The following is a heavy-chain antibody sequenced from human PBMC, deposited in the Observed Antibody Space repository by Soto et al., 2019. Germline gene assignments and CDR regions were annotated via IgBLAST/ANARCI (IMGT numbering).Heavy chain of an antibody. CDR2: IYHSGST. CDR1: GGSISTDNW. V-gene: IGHV4-4*02. D-gene: IGHD5-12*01. Sequence: QVQLEELGPGLVKPSGTLSLTCAVSGGSISTDNWWSWARQAPGKGLEWVGEIYHSGSTNYNPSLKSRLTISIDKSKDQSSLDVRSVTAADTAVYYCARGGRWLFDYWGQGTLVTVSS. J-gene: IGHJ4*02. CDR3: ARGGRWLFDY.